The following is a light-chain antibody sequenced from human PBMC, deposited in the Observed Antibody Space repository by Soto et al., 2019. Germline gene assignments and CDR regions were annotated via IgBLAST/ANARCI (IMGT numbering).Light chain of an antibody. J-gene: IGLJ3*02. CDR1: SSDVGAYNY. Sequence: QSALTQPRSVPGSPGQSVAISCTGTSSDVGAYNYVSWYQRHPGKAPKVKIYAVTKRPSGVPDRFSGSKSGNTASLTISGLQAEDEADYYCCSYAGGYTWVFGGGTKLTVL. V-gene: IGLV2-11*01. CDR2: AVT. CDR3: CSYAGGYTWV.